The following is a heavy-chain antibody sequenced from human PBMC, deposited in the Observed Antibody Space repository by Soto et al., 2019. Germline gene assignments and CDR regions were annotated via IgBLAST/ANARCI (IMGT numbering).Heavy chain of an antibody. Sequence: PGGSLRLSCAASGFTFGSYGMHWVRQAPGKGLEWVAVISYDGSNKYYADSVRGRFAISRDNSNNMLYLQMNSLRAEDTAVYYFANIRNVVYAHNAYWGQGTLVTVSS. V-gene: IGHV3-30*18. D-gene: IGHD2-8*02. J-gene: IGHJ4*02. CDR3: ANIRNVVYAHNAY. CDR2: ISYDGSNK. CDR1: GFTFGSYG.